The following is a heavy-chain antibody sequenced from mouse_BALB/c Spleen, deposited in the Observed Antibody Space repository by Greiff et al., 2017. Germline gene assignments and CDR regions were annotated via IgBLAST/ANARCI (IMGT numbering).Heavy chain of an antibody. CDR3: ARSPLRQGFFDY. CDR2: ISSGSSTI. V-gene: IGHV5-17*02. J-gene: IGHJ2*01. Sequence: DVKLQESGGGLVKPGGSLKLSCAASGFTFSSYAMSWVRQAPEKGLEWVAYISSGSSTIYYADTVKGRFTISRDNPKNTLFLQMTSLRSEDTAMYYCARSPLRQGFFDYWGQGTTLTVSS. CDR1: GFTFSSYA. D-gene: IGHD1-2*01.